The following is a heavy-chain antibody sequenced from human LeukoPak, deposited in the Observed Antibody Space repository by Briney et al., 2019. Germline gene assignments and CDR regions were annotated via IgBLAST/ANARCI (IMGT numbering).Heavy chain of an antibody. CDR2: IRYDGSNK. V-gene: IGHV3-30*02. CDR3: AKDTSGSYFGCGDY. CDR1: GFTFSSYG. D-gene: IGHD1-26*01. J-gene: IGHJ4*02. Sequence: GGSLRLSCAASGFTFSSYGMHWVRQAPGKGLEWVAFIRYDGSNKYYADSVKGRFTISRDNSKNTLYLQMNSLRAEDTAVYYCAKDTSGSYFGCGDYWGQGTLVTVSS.